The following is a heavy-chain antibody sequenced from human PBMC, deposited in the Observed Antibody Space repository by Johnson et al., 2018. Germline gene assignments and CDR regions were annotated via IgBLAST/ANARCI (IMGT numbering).Heavy chain of an antibody. D-gene: IGHD4-17*01. CDR2: ISYDGSNK. CDR3: ARAPMTTVTTGADAFDI. J-gene: IGHJ3*02. CDR1: GFTFSSYS. Sequence: QVQLVQSGGGVVQPGRSLRLSCAASGFTFSSYSMNWVRQAPGKGLEWVAVISYDGSNKYYADSAKGRFPHSRDNPKNTLFLQMNSLRAEDTAVYYCARAPMTTVTTGADAFDIWGQGTMVTVSS. V-gene: IGHV3-30*03.